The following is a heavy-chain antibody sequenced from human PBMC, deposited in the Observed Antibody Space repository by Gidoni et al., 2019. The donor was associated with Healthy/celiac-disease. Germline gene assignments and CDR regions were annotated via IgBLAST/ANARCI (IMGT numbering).Heavy chain of an antibody. CDR2: ISYDGSNK. J-gene: IGHJ4*02. V-gene: IGHV3-30-3*01. D-gene: IGHD3-22*01. CDR1: GFPFSSYA. CDR3: ARAYYYDSSGYPYFDY. Sequence: QVQLVESGGGVVQPGRSLRLACAASGFPFSSYAMHWVRQAPGKGLEWVAVISYDGSNKYYADSVKGRFTISRDNSKNTLYLQMNSLRAEDTAVYYCARAYYYDSSGYPYFDYWGQGTLVTVSS.